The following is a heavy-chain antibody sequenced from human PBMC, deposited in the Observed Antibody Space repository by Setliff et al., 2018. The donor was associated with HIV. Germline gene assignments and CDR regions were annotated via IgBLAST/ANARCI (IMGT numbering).Heavy chain of an antibody. D-gene: IGHD5-12*01. CDR1: GFTFSGSW. Sequence: PGGSLRLSCAASGFTFSGSWMHWVRQAPGEGLVWISRINSDGRSTIYADSVKGRFTISRDNAKYSLYLQMNTLRVEDTAVYYCATGPYNGYSYWGQGTLVTVSS. CDR3: ATGPYNGYSY. CDR2: INSDGRST. V-gene: IGHV3-74*01. J-gene: IGHJ4*02.